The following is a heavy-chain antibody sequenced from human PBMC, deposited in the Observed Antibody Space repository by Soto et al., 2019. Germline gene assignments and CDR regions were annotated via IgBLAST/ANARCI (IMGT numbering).Heavy chain of an antibody. J-gene: IGHJ4*02. CDR2: ISYSGST. CDR1: NGSISSGGYY. Sequence: QIHLQESGPGLVKPSQTLSLTCTVSNGSISSGGYYWSWIRQHPGKGLEWIGYISYSGSTYYMPFLTSRLNISIDMSKNQFSLRLGSVTAADTAVYYCARAVPQYYDFLSGYLDYWGQGTLVTVSS. CDR3: ARAVPQYYDFLSGYLDY. D-gene: IGHD3-3*01. V-gene: IGHV4-31*03.